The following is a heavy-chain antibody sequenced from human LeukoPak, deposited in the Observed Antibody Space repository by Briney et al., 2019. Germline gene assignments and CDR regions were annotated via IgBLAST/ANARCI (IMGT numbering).Heavy chain of an antibody. CDR2: ISSSGSTM. J-gene: IGHJ3*02. CDR1: GFIFSDYY. D-gene: IGHD4-17*01. V-gene: IGHV3-11*04. Sequence: GGSLRLSCAASGFIFSDYYMSWIRQAPGKGLEWVSYISSSGSTMYYTDSVKGRFTISRDNAKNSLYLQMNSLRAEDTAVYYCASDRVADYGDYVDAFDIWGQGTMVTVSS. CDR3: ASDRVADYGDYVDAFDI.